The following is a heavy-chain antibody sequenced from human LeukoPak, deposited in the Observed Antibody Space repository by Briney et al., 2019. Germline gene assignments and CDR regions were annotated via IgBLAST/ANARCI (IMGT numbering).Heavy chain of an antibody. J-gene: IGHJ4*02. V-gene: IGHV3-30*02. CDR3: AKEKAAPHDY. CDR1: GFTFSSYG. CDR2: IRYDGSNK. Sequence: PGGSLRLSCAASGFTFSSYGMHWVRQAPGKGLEWVAFIRYDGSNKYYADSVKGRLTISRDNSKNTLYLQMNSLRAEDTAVYYCAKEKAAPHDYWGQGTLVTVSS. D-gene: IGHD6-13*01.